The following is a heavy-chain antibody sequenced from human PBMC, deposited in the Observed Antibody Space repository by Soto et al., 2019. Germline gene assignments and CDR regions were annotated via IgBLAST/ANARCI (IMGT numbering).Heavy chain of an antibody. CDR1: GGSISSSSYY. V-gene: IGHV4-39*02. CDR2: IYYSGST. Sequence: LSLTCTVSGGSISSSSYYWGWIRQPPGKGLEWIGSIYYSGSTYYNPSLKSRVTISVDTSKNQFSLKLSSVTAADTAVYYCARDNAYYDILTGYYRALDAFDIWGQGTMVTVSS. CDR3: ARDNAYYDILTGYYRALDAFDI. J-gene: IGHJ3*02. D-gene: IGHD3-9*01.